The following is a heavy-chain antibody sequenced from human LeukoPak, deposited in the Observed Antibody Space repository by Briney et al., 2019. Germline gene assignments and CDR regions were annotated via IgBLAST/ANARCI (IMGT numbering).Heavy chain of an antibody. CDR2: VYTSGST. D-gene: IGHD3/OR15-3a*01. CDR1: GVSISSDNYS. Sequence: SQTLSLTCTVSGVSISSDNYSWSWIRQPAGKGLEWIGRVYTSGSTNYNPSLKSRVTISVDTSKNQFSLRLTSVTAADTAVYYCARQTGSGLFILPGGQGTLVTVSS. V-gene: IGHV4-61*02. J-gene: IGHJ4*02. CDR3: ARQTGSGLFILP.